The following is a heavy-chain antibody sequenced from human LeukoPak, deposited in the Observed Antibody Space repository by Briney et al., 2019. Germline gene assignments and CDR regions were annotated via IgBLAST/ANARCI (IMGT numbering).Heavy chain of an antibody. CDR2: IYYSGST. Sequence: PSETLSLTCTVSGGSISSYYRSWIRQPPGKGLEWIGYIYYSGSTNYNPSLKSRVTISVDTSKNQFSLKLSSVTAADTAVYYCARDDPSSGWYGNWFDPWGQGTLVTVSS. V-gene: IGHV4-59*01. CDR3: ARDDPSSGWYGNWFDP. J-gene: IGHJ5*02. D-gene: IGHD6-19*01. CDR1: GGSISSYY.